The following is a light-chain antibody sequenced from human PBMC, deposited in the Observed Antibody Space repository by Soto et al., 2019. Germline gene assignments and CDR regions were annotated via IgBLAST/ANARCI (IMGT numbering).Light chain of an antibody. J-gene: IGKJ4*01. CDR2: DAS. CDR1: QDISNH. CDR3: QQYHNYPVT. Sequence: DIQMTQSPSLLSASVGDRDTITWRASQDISNHLDWFQQKPGKAPKSLIYDASSLQSGVPSNFSGSASGTHFTLIISSLQPEDCATYYCQQYHNYPVTFGGGTKVEI. V-gene: IGKV1-16*02.